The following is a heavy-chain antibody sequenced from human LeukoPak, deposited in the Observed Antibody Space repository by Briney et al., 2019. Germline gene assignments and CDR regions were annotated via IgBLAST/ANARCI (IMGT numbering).Heavy chain of an antibody. CDR1: GFTFSNYA. V-gene: IGHV3-23*01. J-gene: IGHJ4*02. CDR3: AKRLLYSYGPGFDY. CDR2: ISLGTSDT. D-gene: IGHD5-18*01. Sequence: GGSLKLSCAASGFTFSNYAMSWVRQAPGKGLEWVSGISLGTSDTYYADSVKGRFTISRDNSMTTLYLQMNSLRAEDTAVYYCAKRLLYSYGPGFDYWGQGTLVTVSS.